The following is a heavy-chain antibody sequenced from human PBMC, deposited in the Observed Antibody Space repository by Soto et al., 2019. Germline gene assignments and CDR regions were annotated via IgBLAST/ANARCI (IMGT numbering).Heavy chain of an antibody. CDR2: IYYSGST. CDR1: GGSISSGDYY. CDR3: ASTYSSSWYYFDY. J-gene: IGHJ4*02. V-gene: IGHV4-30-4*01. Sequence: SETLSLTCTVSGGSISSGDYYWSWIRQPPGKGLEGIGYIYYSGSTYYNPSLKSRVTISVDTSKNQFSLKLSSVTAADTAVYYCASTYSSSWYYFDYWGQGTLVTVSS. D-gene: IGHD6-13*01.